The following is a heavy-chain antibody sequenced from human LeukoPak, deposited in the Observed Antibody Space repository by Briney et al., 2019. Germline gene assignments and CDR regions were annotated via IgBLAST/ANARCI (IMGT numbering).Heavy chain of an antibody. CDR1: GGSISSSSYY. CDR2: IYYSGST. Sequence: SETLSLTCTVSGGSISSSSYYWGWIRQPPGKGLEWIGSIYYSGSTYYNPSLKSRVTISVDTSKNQFSLKLSSVTAADTAVYYCARDRQPLDYYDSSGYPGYFDLWGRGTLVTVSS. CDR3: ARDRQPLDYYDSSGYPGYFDL. J-gene: IGHJ2*01. V-gene: IGHV4-39*07. D-gene: IGHD3-22*01.